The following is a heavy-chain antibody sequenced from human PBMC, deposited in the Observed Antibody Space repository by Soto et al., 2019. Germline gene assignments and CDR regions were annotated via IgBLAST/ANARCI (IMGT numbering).Heavy chain of an antibody. V-gene: IGHV4-59*08. D-gene: IGHD2-15*01. CDR1: GGSISSYY. CDR2: IYYSGTT. CDR3: ARHVPYCSDSSHCAYGLDV. J-gene: IGHJ6*02. Sequence: QVQLQESGPGLVRPSETLSLICTVSGGSISSYYWSWIRQPPGKGLEWIGYIYYSGTTRYNPSLKSRVPLSVDTSKNQFSLKLSSLTAADTAVYRCARHVPYCSDSSHCAYGLDVWGQGTTVTVSS.